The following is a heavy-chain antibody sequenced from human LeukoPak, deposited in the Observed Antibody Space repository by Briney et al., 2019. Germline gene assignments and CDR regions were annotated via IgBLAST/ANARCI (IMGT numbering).Heavy chain of an antibody. CDR1: GFTFSSYA. D-gene: IGHD3-3*01. CDR3: AREIPKPHYDFWSGYFHFPDY. J-gene: IGHJ4*02. Sequence: PGGSLRLSCAASGFTFSSYAMHWVRQAPGKGLEGVSYISSSGSTIYYADSVKGRFTISRDNAKNSLYLQMNSLRAEDTAVYYCAREIPKPHYDFWSGYFHFPDYWGQGTLVTVSS. V-gene: IGHV3-48*04. CDR2: ISSSGSTI.